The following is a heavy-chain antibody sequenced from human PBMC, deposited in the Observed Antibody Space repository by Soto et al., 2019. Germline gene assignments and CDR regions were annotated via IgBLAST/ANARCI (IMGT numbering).Heavy chain of an antibody. D-gene: IGHD3-3*01. CDR3: ARVLSVHHDSWSAWFDY. J-gene: IGHJ4*02. V-gene: IGHV4-30-4*01. CDR1: GGSINSGDYY. CDR2: IYYSGST. Sequence: QVQLQESGPGLVKPSQTLSLTCTVSGGSINSGDYYWSWLRQPPGKGLEWIGYIYYSGSTYYNPSLNSLVTISVDTSKNQFSLKVSSVTAADTAVYYCARVLSVHHDSWSAWFDYWGQGTLVIVSS.